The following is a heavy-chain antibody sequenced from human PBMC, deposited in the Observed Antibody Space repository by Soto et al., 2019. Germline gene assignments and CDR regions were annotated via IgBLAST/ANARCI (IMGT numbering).Heavy chain of an antibody. V-gene: IGHV3-7*01. CDR1: GFTFSSYW. J-gene: IGHJ4*02. Sequence: EVQLVESGGGLVQPGGSLRLSCAASGFTFSSYWMSWVRQAPGKGLEWVANIKEDGSDMYYVDSVKGRFTISRDNAKNSLYLQMNSLRAEDTAVYYCATEVWVYYDFWSGYSDYWGQVTLVTVSS. CDR3: ATEVWVYYDFWSGYSDY. D-gene: IGHD3-3*01. CDR2: IKEDGSDM.